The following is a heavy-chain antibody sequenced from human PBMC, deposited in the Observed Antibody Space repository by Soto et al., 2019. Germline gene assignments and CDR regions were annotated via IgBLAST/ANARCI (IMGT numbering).Heavy chain of an antibody. J-gene: IGHJ6*03. Sequence: SETLSLTCSVSDDSINSDKYYWGWIRQPPGKGLEWIGSIYYRGNAYYNPSLQTRVTISVDTSKNQFSLKLSSVTAADTAVYYCARGRGIAARRKDYYYYYMDVWGKGTTVTVSS. V-gene: IGHV4-39*07. CDR1: DDSINSDKYY. CDR3: ARGRGIAARRKDYYYYYMDV. D-gene: IGHD6-13*01. CDR2: IYYRGNA.